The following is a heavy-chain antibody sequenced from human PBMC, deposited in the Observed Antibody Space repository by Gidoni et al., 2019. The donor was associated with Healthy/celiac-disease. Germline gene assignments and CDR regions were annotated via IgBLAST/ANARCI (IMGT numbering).Heavy chain of an antibody. CDR1: GFTFSSYA. CDR3: AREGIAAAFDI. D-gene: IGHD6-13*01. Sequence: QLVESGGGVVQPGRSLRLSCAASGFTFSSYAMHWVRQAPGKGLEWVAVISYDGSNKYYADSVKGRFTISRDNSKNTLYLQMNSLRAEDTAVYYCAREGIAAAFDIWGQGTMVTVSS. CDR2: ISYDGSNK. J-gene: IGHJ3*02. V-gene: IGHV3-30-3*01.